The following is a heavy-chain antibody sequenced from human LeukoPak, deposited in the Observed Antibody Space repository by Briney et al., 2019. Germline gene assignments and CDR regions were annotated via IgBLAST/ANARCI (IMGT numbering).Heavy chain of an antibody. CDR3: ARVIAARHFDY. Sequence: GGSLRLSCAASGFTFSDYEMNWVRQAPGKGLEWVSYISDSDETIYYADSVKGRFTISRDNAKNSLYLQMNSLRAEDTAVYYCARVIAARHFDYWGQGTLVTVSS. CDR2: ISDSDETI. J-gene: IGHJ4*02. D-gene: IGHD6-6*01. CDR1: GFTFSDYE. V-gene: IGHV3-48*03.